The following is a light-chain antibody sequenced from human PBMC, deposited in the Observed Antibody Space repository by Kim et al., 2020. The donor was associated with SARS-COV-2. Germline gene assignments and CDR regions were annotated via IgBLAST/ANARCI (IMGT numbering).Light chain of an antibody. CDR2: GTS. CDR3: QQYGESPYT. Sequence: SLSPGERASLSCRASQTVHSDYLAWYQQKPGQAPRLLIYGTSNRATGVPGRFSGRGSGTDFTLAISSLEPEDFAVYYCQQYGESPYTFGQGTKLEIK. CDR1: QTVHSDY. J-gene: IGKJ2*01. V-gene: IGKV3-20*01.